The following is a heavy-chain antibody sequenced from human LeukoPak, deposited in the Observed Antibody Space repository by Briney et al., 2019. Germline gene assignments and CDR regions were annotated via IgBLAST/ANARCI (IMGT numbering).Heavy chain of an antibody. V-gene: IGHV3-21*01. D-gene: IGHD2-8*02. Sequence: GGSLRLSCAASGFTFSSFSMNWVRQAPGKGLEWVSSITSSSNYIYYADSVKGRFTISRDNAKNSLYLQMNSLRAEDTAVYYCARGTGHDLFDYWGQGTLVTVSS. CDR1: GFTFSSFS. CDR3: ARGTGHDLFDY. J-gene: IGHJ4*02. CDR2: ITSSSNYI.